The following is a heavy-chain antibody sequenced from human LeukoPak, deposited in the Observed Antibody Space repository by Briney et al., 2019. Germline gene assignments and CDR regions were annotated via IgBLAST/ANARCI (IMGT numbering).Heavy chain of an antibody. D-gene: IGHD6-13*01. V-gene: IGHV1-18*04. CDR1: GYTFTIYG. CDR2: ISAYNGNT. Sequence: ASVKVCCKASGYTFTIYGISWVRQAHGPGHEWMGWISAYNGNTNYAQKLQGRVTMTTDTSTSTAYMELRSLRSDDTAVYYCALIAAAGYFDPSGQGKLVTVSS. J-gene: IGHJ5*02. CDR3: ALIAAAGYFDP.